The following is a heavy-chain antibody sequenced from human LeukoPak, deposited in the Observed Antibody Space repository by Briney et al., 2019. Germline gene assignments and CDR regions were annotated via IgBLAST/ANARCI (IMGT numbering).Heavy chain of an antibody. CDR3: AKPAYSYGLCFDY. Sequence: SGGSLRLSCAASGFTFSSYGMHWVRQAPGKGLEWVAVISYDGSNKYYADSVKGRFTISRDNSKNTLYLQMNSLRAEDTAVYYCAKPAYSYGLCFDYWGQGTLVTVSS. CDR1: GFTFSSYG. V-gene: IGHV3-30*18. J-gene: IGHJ4*02. D-gene: IGHD5-18*01. CDR2: ISYDGSNK.